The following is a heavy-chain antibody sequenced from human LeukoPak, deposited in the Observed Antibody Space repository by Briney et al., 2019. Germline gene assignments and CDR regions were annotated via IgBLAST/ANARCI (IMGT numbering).Heavy chain of an antibody. D-gene: IGHD5-24*01. J-gene: IGHJ4*02. CDR1: GFTFSNAW. Sequence: SGGSLRLSCAVPGFTFSNAWMSWVRQAPGKGLEWVANIKQDGGEKYYVDSVKGRFTISRDNAKNSLYLQMNSLRPEDTAVYYCAGRGDGNLYYFDHWGQGTLVTASS. CDR2: IKQDGGEK. CDR3: AGRGDGNLYYFDH. V-gene: IGHV3-7*04.